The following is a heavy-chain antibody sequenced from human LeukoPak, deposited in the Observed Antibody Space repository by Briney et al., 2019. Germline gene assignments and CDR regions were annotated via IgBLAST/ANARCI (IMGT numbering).Heavy chain of an antibody. J-gene: IGHJ2*01. CDR1: GFTFSSYA. D-gene: IGHD6-13*01. CDR2: ISYDGNNK. CDR3: ARAAYSSTWYSRYFDL. Sequence: GTSLRLSCAASGFTFSSYAIHWVRQAPGKGLEWVAVISYDGNNKYYADSVKGRFTISRDNAKNSLYLQMNSLRAGDTAVYYCARAAYSSTWYSRYFDLWGRGTLVTVSS. V-gene: IGHV3-30*04.